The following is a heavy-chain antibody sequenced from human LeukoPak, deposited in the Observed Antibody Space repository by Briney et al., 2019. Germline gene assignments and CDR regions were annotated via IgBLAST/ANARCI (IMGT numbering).Heavy chain of an antibody. CDR2: IWYDGSNT. V-gene: IGHV3-33*01. D-gene: IGHD3-16*01. J-gene: IGHJ6*02. Sequence: GSLRLSCAASGFTFSRYGMHWIRQAPGKGLEWVAVIWYDGSNTYHAESVKGRFTISRDNFKNTLYLQMNSLRAEDTAIYYCATYDLDVWGQGTTVTVSS. CDR3: ATYDLDV. CDR1: GFTFSRYG.